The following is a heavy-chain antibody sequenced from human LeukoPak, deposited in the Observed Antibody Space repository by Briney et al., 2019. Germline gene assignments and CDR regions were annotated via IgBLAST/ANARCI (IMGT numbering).Heavy chain of an antibody. Sequence: GASVKVSCKASGYTFTSFGISWVRQAPGQGLEWMGWISAYNGNINYAQKFQGRVTMTRDTSTSTVYMDVSSLRSDDTAVYYCATIAASDAEYFQHWGQGTLVTVSS. V-gene: IGHV1-18*01. CDR2: ISAYNGNI. D-gene: IGHD6-6*01. CDR3: ATIAASDAEYFQH. CDR1: GYTFTSFG. J-gene: IGHJ1*01.